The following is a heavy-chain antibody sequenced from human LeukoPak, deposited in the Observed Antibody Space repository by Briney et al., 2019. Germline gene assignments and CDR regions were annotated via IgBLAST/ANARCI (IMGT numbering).Heavy chain of an antibody. CDR3: ARGHRPLLWFGERFGYYFDY. Sequence: SQTLSLTCAISGDSVSSNSAAWNWIRQSPSRGLEWLGRTYYRSKWNKNYAASVKSRITINPDTSKNQLSLQLNSVTPEDTAVYYCARGHRPLLWFGERFGYYFDYWGQGTLVTVSS. CDR1: GDSVSSNSAA. J-gene: IGHJ4*02. V-gene: IGHV6-1*01. CDR2: TYYRSKWNK. D-gene: IGHD3-10*01.